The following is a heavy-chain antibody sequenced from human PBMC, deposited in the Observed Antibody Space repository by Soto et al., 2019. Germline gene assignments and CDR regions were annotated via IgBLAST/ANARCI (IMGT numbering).Heavy chain of an antibody. J-gene: IGHJ4*02. V-gene: IGHV4-31*03. Sequence: QVQLQESGPGLVKPSQTLSLTCTVSGGSISSGGYYWSWIRQHPGKGLEWIGYIYYSGSTYYNPSLKGRVTSSVDTSKNQFSLKLSSVTAADTAVYYCARSSTSANYFDYWGQGTLVTVSS. CDR2: IYYSGST. D-gene: IGHD2-2*01. CDR1: GGSISSGGYY. CDR3: ARSSTSANYFDY.